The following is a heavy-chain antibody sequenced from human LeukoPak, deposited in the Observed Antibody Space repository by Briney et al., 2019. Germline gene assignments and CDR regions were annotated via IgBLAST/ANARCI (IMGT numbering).Heavy chain of an antibody. J-gene: IGHJ4*02. CDR1: GFTFDDYG. CDR2: INWNGGST. Sequence: GGSLRLACAASGFTFDDYGMDWVRQAPGKGLEWVSGINWNGGSTGYADSVKGRFTISRDNAKNSLYLQMNSLRAEDTALYYCARGGQIVVVSTFDYWGQGTLVTVSS. D-gene: IGHD3-22*01. CDR3: ARGGQIVVVSTFDY. V-gene: IGHV3-20*04.